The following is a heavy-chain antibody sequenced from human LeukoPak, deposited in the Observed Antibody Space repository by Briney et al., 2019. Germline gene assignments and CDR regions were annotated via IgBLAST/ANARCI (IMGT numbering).Heavy chain of an antibody. CDR3: ARQLGYCSSTSCYADKVDY. Sequence: SETLSLTCTVSGGSISSYYWGWIRQPPGKGLEWIGSIYYSGSTYYNPSLKSRVTISVDTSKNQFSLKLSSVTAADTAVYYCARQLGYCSSTSCYADKVDYWGQGTLVTVSS. CDR2: IYYSGST. V-gene: IGHV4-39*01. D-gene: IGHD2-2*01. CDR1: GGSISSYY. J-gene: IGHJ4*02.